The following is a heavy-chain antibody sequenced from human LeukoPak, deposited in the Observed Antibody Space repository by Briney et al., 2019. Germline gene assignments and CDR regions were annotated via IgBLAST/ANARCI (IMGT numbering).Heavy chain of an antibody. CDR2: ISSGCSTT. V-gene: IGHV3-11*01. CDR1: GFTFSGHY. CDR3: ARETGSSWNEYFQP. J-gene: IGHJ1*01. D-gene: IGHD6-13*01. Sequence: PGGSLRLSCAASGFTFSGHYMSWIRQAPGKGLEGVSYISSGCSTTSYADSVKGRFTISRDNAKKSLYLQMNSLRADDTAVYYCARETGSSWNEYFQPWGQGTLVTVPS.